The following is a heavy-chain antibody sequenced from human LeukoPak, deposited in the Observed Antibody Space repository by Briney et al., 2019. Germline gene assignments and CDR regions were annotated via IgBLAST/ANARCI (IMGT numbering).Heavy chain of an antibody. Sequence: GRSLRLSCAASGFTFSNYAMHWVRQAPGKGLEWVAVVSYDGSNKYYADSVKGRFTISRDNSENTLYLQMNSLRAEDTAVFYCGRDLGYYGGPDYWGQGTLVTVSS. CDR1: GFTFSNYA. V-gene: IGHV3-30*04. D-gene: IGHD4-23*01. CDR3: GRDLGYYGGPDY. CDR2: VSYDGSNK. J-gene: IGHJ4*02.